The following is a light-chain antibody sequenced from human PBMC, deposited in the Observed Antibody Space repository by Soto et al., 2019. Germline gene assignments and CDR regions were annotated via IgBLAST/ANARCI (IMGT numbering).Light chain of an antibody. Sequence: QSALTQPASVSGSPGQSITISCTGTSSDVGSYNLVSWYQQHPGKAPKLMIYEVSKRPSGVSNRFSGSKSGNTASLTISGLQAEDEADYYCCSYAGSNTSYVVCGGGTQLTVL. CDR3: CSYAGSNTSYVV. V-gene: IGLV2-23*02. J-gene: IGLJ2*01. CDR1: SSDVGSYNL. CDR2: EVS.